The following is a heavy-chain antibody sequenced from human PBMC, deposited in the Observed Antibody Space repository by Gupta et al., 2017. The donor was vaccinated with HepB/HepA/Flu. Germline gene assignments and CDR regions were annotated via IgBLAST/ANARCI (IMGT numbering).Heavy chain of an antibody. CDR2: INHSGST. D-gene: IGHD2-8*02. Sequence: QVQLQQWGAGLLKPSETLSLTCAVYGGSFSGYYWSWIRQPPGKGLEWIGEINHSGSTNYNPSLKSRVTISVDTSKNQFSLKLSSVTAADTAVYYGARGHRLVHFDYWGQGTLVTVSS. J-gene: IGHJ4*02. V-gene: IGHV4-34*01. CDR3: ARGHRLVHFDY. CDR1: GGSFSGYY.